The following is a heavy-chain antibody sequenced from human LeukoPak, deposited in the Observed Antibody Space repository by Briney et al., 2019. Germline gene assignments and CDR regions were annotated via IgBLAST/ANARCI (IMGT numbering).Heavy chain of an antibody. CDR2: IYYGGST. D-gene: IGHD6-19*01. J-gene: IGHJ4*02. V-gene: IGHV4-59*01. CDR1: GGSISSYY. CDR3: ARAPGIVVLDY. Sequence: SETLSLTCTVSGGSISSYYWSWIRQPPGKGLEWIGYIYYGGSTNYNPSLKSRVTISVDTSKNQFSLKLSSVTAADTAVYYCARAPGIVVLDYWGQGTLVTVSS.